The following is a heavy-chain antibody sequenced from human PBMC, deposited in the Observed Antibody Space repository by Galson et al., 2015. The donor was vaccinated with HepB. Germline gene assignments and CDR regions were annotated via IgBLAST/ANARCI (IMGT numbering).Heavy chain of an antibody. CDR3: AKPATNDYGGNFDY. Sequence: SLRLSCAASGFTFSSYNMNWIRQAPGKGLEWVSSISSTTNNYIYYADSVKGRFTISRDNAKNSLYLQMDSLRAEDTAVYFCAKPATNDYGGNFDYWGQGTLVTVSS. CDR2: ISSTTNNYI. V-gene: IGHV3-21*01. J-gene: IGHJ4*02. D-gene: IGHD4-23*01. CDR1: GFTFSSYN.